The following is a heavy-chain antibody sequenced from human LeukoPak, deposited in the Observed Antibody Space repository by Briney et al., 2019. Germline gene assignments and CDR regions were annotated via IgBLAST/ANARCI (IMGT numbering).Heavy chain of an antibody. Sequence: GESLKISCKGSGYSFTSYWIGWVRQLPGKGLEWMGIIYPGDSDTRYSPSFQGQVTISADKSISTAYLQWSSLKASDTAMYYCARGIGYSYGYYYYGMDVWGQGTTVTVSS. J-gene: IGHJ6*02. D-gene: IGHD5-18*01. V-gene: IGHV5-51*01. CDR3: ARGIGYSYGYYYYGMDV. CDR1: GYSFTSYW. CDR2: IYPGDSDT.